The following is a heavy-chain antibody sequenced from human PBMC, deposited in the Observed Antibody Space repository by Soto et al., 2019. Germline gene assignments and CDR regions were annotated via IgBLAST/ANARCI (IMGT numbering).Heavy chain of an antibody. J-gene: IGHJ4*02. D-gene: IGHD4-4*01. V-gene: IGHV1-69*12. Sequence: QVQLVQSGAEVKKPGSSVKVSCKASGGTLNSYAISWVRQAPGQGLEWMGGIIPIFGTANYAQKFQGRVTITADESTSTAYMELSSLRSEDTAVYYCARDGGVYDYSPFDYWGQGTLVTVSS. CDR2: IIPIFGTA. CDR3: ARDGGVYDYSPFDY. CDR1: GGTLNSYA.